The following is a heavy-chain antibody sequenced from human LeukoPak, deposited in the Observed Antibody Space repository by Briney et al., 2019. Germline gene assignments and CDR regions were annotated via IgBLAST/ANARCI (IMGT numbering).Heavy chain of an antibody. CDR3: ASLSVYTPFDY. Sequence: ASVKVSCKASGGTFSSYAISWVRQAPGQGLEWMGGIITIFGTANYAQKFQGRVTITADKSTITAYMELSSLRAEDTAVYYCASLSVYTPFDYWGQGTLVTVSS. D-gene: IGHD5-18*01. V-gene: IGHV1-69*06. J-gene: IGHJ4*02. CDR2: IITIFGTA. CDR1: GGTFSSYA.